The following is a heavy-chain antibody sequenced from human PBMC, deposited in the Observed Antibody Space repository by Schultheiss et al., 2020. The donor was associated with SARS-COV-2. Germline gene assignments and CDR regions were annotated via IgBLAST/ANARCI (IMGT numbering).Heavy chain of an antibody. Sequence: GGSLRLSCAASGFTFSSYVMSWVRQAPGKGLEWVSAISGSGGSTYYADSVKGRFTISRDNAKKSLYLQMNSLRREDTALYYCAKDIAQLVQGRYSGMDVWGQGTTVTVSS. CDR2: ISGSGGST. CDR3: AKDIAQLVQGRYSGMDV. CDR1: GFTFSSYV. J-gene: IGHJ6*02. V-gene: IGHV3-23*01. D-gene: IGHD6-6*01.